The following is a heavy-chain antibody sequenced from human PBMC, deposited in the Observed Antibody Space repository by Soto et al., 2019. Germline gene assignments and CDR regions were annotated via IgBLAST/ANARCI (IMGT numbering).Heavy chain of an antibody. CDR3: VRDGTKTLRDWFDP. J-gene: IGHJ5*02. CDR1: GASISGFY. CDR2: IYATGTT. D-gene: IGHD1-1*01. V-gene: IGHV4-4*07. Sequence: KSSETLSLTCTVSGASISGFYWSWIRKSAGKGLEWIGRIYATGTTDYNPSLKSRVMMSVDTSKKQFSLKLRSVTAADTAVYYCVRDGTKTLRDWFDPWGQGISVTVSS.